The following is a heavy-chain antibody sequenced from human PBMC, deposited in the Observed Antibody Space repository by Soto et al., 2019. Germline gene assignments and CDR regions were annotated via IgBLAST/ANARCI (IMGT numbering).Heavy chain of an antibody. V-gene: IGHV4-39*01. CDR1: GASISSSSYF. Sequence: SETLSLTCTVSGASISSSSYFWGWIRQPPGKGLEWIGSVYWSGSTYYNPSLTSRVSISVGTSNTQFSLKLSSVTAADTAVYYCARHVNYYYDISDYYYSDYYFDYWGQGTRVTVSS. CDR2: VYWSGST. CDR3: ARHVNYYYDISDYYYSDYYFDY. J-gene: IGHJ4*02. D-gene: IGHD3-22*01.